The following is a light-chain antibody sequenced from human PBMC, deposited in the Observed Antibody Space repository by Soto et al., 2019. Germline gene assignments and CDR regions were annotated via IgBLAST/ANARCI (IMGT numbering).Light chain of an antibody. CDR2: DAS. CDR1: QSVSSS. J-gene: IGKJ2*01. Sequence: EIVLTQSPATLSLSPGERATLSCRASQSVSSSLAWYQQKPGQAPRLLIYDASNRAIGIPTRFSGSGSGTDSTPTISSLEPEDFAVYYGQQRSNWPPRNTFGQGTKLEIK. CDR3: QQRSNWPPRNT. V-gene: IGKV3-11*01.